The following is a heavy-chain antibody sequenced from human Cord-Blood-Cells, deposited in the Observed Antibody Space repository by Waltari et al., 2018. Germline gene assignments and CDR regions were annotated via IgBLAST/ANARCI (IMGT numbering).Heavy chain of an antibody. CDR1: SYG. D-gene: IGHD2-15*01. CDR2: ISAYNGNT. Sequence: SYGISWVRQAPGQGLEWMGWISAYNGNTNYAQKLQGRVTMTTDTSTSTAYMELRSLRSDDTAVYYCARDLGGCSGGSCYSENWFDPWGQGTLVTVSS. V-gene: IGHV1-18*01. J-gene: IGHJ5*02. CDR3: ARDLGGCSGGSCYSENWFDP.